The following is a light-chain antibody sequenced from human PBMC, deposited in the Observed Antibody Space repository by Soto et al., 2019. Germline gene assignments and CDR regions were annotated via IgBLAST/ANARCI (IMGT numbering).Light chain of an antibody. CDR2: EVS. V-gene: IGLV2-8*01. CDR1: SSDVGGYNY. J-gene: IGLJ2*01. CDR3: SSDAGRVV. Sequence: QSALTQPPSASGSPGQSVTISCTGTSSDVGGYNYVSWYQQHPGKAPKLMIYEVSKRPSGVPDRFSGSKSGNTASLTVSGLQAEDEADYYCSSDAGRVVFGGGTKLTVL.